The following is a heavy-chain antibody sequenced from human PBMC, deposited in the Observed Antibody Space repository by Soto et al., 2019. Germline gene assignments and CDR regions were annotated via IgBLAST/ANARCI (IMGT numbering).Heavy chain of an antibody. J-gene: IGHJ4*02. Sequence: EVELLESGGGLVQPGGSLTLSCAGSGFSFSAYAMSWVSQAPGKGLEWVSSISGIGVDKYYAGPVKGRFAISRDNSNNILFLQMSSLRVEDSAIYYCAKDMAFWGQGTLVTVSS. V-gene: IGHV3-23*01. CDR2: ISGIGVDK. CDR1: GFSFSAYA. CDR3: AKDMAF.